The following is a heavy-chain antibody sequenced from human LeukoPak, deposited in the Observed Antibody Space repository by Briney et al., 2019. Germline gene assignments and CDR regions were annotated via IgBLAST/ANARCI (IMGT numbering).Heavy chain of an antibody. CDR3: ARAFDFDY. CDR1: GGSISSSSYY. CDR2: IYYSGST. D-gene: IGHD3-10*01. J-gene: IGHJ4*02. V-gene: IGHV4-39*07. Sequence: SETLSLTCTVSGGSISSSSYYWGWIRQPPGKGLEWIGSIYYSGSTYYNPSLKSRVTMSVDTSKNQFSLKLSSVTAADTAVYYCARAFDFDYWGQGTLVTVSS.